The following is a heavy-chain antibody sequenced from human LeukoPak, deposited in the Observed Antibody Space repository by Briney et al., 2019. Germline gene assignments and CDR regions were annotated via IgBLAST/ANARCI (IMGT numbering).Heavy chain of an antibody. CDR3: ARQGGPMTVVVKVASDI. CDR1: GYTFTDYY. J-gene: IGHJ3*02. Sequence: ASVKVSCKASGYTFTDYYMHWVRQAPGQGLEWMGWINPKSGGTHHAQRFQGRVTMTRDTSIRTAYMELSSLGSDDTAVYYCARQGGPMTVVVKVASDIWGQGTMVTVSS. CDR2: INPKSGGT. V-gene: IGHV1-2*02. D-gene: IGHD3-22*01.